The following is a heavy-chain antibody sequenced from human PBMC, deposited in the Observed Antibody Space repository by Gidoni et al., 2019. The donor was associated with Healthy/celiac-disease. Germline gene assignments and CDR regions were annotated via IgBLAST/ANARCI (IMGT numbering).Heavy chain of an antibody. CDR2: INPNSGGT. CDR1: GYTFIGYY. V-gene: IGHV1-2*04. J-gene: IGHJ4*02. D-gene: IGHD6-19*01. Sequence: QVQLVQSGAEVKKPGASVKVSCKASGYTFIGYYMHWVRQAPGQGLEWMGWINPNSGGTNYAQKFQGWVTMTRDTSISTAYMELSRLRSDDTAVYYCAREEGSSQLGFDYWGQGTLVTVSS. CDR3: AREEGSSQLGFDY.